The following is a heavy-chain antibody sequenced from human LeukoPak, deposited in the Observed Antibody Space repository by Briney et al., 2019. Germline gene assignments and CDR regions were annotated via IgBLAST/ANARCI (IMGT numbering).Heavy chain of an antibody. CDR3: AKWYYYDSSGYYYGSPDDAFDI. Sequence: PGGSLRLSCAASGFTVSSNYMSWVRQAPGKGLEWVSVIYSGGSTYYADSVKGRFTISRDNSKNTLYLQMNSLRAEDTGVYYCAKWYYYDSSGYYYGSPDDAFDIWGQGTMVTVSS. V-gene: IGHV3-53*01. D-gene: IGHD3-22*01. CDR2: IYSGGST. CDR1: GFTVSSNY. J-gene: IGHJ3*02.